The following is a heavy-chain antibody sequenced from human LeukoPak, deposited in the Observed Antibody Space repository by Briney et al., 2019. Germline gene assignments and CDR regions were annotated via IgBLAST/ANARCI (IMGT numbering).Heavy chain of an antibody. D-gene: IGHD2-21*02. CDR2: ITTSSLYI. J-gene: IGHJ4*02. CDR1: GFTFSSYE. CDR3: ARDRGGYYDFDY. V-gene: IGHV3-21*01. Sequence: GGSLRLSCAASGFTFSSYEMNWVRQAPGKGLEWVSSITTSSLYIYYTDSVKGRFTISRDNAKNSLYLQMNSLRAEDAAVYYCARDRGGYYDFDYWGQGILITVSS.